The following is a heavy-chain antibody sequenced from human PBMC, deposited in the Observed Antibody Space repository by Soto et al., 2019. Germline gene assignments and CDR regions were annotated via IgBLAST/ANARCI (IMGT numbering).Heavy chain of an antibody. D-gene: IGHD5-12*01. V-gene: IGHV3-23*01. CDR1: GFTFSSYA. CDR2: ISGSGGST. CDR3: AKVPKYRGATGGGDY. Sequence: GGSLRLSCAASGFTFSSYAMSWVRQAPGKGLEWVSAISGSGGSTYYADSVKGRFTISRDNSKNTLYLQMNSLRAEDTAVYCGAKVPKYRGATGGGDYWGQGTLVTVSS. J-gene: IGHJ4*02.